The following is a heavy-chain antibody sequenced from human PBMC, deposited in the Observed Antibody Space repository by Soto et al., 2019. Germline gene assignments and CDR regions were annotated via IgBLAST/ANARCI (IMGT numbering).Heavy chain of an antibody. Sequence: QVQLVQSGAEVKKPGASVKVSCKASDYTFTSYGISWVGQAPGQGLEWMGWISAYNGNTNYAQKLQGRVTMTTDTSTSTAYMELRSLRSDDTAVYYCARDRYCSSTSCPSLSLYGMDVWGPGTTVTVSS. V-gene: IGHV1-18*01. D-gene: IGHD2-2*01. CDR1: DYTFTSYG. CDR2: ISAYNGNT. J-gene: IGHJ6*02. CDR3: ARDRYCSSTSCPSLSLYGMDV.